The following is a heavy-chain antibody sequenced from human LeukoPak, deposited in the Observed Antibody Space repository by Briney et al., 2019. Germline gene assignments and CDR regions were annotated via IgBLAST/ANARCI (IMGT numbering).Heavy chain of an antibody. CDR3: AKPYSSGWYTGFDY. V-gene: IGHV3-23*01. CDR1: GLTFSSYV. J-gene: IGHJ4*02. Sequence: GVSLRLSCAASGLTFSSYVLSWVRQAPGKGLEWVSAISGSGGSTYYADSVKGRFTISRDNSKNTLYLQMNSLRAEDTAVYYCAKPYSSGWYTGFDYWGQGTLVTVSS. CDR2: ISGSGGST. D-gene: IGHD6-19*01.